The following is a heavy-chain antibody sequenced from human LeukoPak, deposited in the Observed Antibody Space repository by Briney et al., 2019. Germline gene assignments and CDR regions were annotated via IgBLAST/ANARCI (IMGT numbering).Heavy chain of an antibody. CDR3: AKELKVITGYYTPNYYYGMDV. J-gene: IGHJ6*02. CDR2: IKEDGSEK. Sequence: GGSLKLSCAPSGFTFSSYWMTWVRQAPGKGLEWVANIKEDGSEKYYVDSVKGRFTISRDNAKNSLYLQMNSLRAEDTALYYCAKELKVITGYYTPNYYYGMDVWGQGTTVTVSS. CDR1: GFTFSSYW. V-gene: IGHV3-7*03. D-gene: IGHD3/OR15-3a*01.